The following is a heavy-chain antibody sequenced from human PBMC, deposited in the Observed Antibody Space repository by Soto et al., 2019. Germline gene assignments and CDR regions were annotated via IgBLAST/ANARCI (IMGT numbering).Heavy chain of an antibody. CDR3: ARHGTIGGAFDI. J-gene: IGHJ3*02. D-gene: IGHD3-10*01. CDR2: ISAYNGNT. CDR1: GYTFTIYG. V-gene: IGHV1-18*01. Sequence: ASVKVSCKVSGYTFTIYGISWVRQAPGQGLEWMGWISAYNGNTNYAQKLQGRVTMTTDTSTSTAYMELRSLRSDDTAVYYCARHGTIGGAFDIWGQGTMVTVSS.